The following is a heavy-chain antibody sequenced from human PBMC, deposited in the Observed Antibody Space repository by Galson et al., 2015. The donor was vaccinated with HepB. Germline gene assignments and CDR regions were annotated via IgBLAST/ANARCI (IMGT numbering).Heavy chain of an antibody. CDR3: TREDWGSGFW. V-gene: IGHV6-1*01. D-gene: IGHD7-27*01. Sequence: CAISGDSVSSNSTAWNWIRQSPSRGLEWLGRTFYRSKWYNDYAVSVKSRIIINADTSKNQLSPQLNSVTPEDTAVYYCTREDWGSGFWWGQGTLVTVSS. CDR1: GDSVSSNSTA. CDR2: TFYRSKWYN. J-gene: IGHJ4*02.